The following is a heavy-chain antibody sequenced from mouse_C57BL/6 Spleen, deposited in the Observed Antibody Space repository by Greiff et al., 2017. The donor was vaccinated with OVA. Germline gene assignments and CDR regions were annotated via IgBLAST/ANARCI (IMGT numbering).Heavy chain of an antibody. Sequence: VKLVESGAELVRPGASVTLSCKASGYTFTDYEMHWVKQTPVHGLEWIGAIDPETGGTAYNQKFKGKAILTADKSSSTAYMELRSLTSEDSAVYYCTRGAAEAWGYYAMDYWGQGTSVTVSS. CDR3: TRGAAEAWGYYAMDY. CDR2: IDPETGGT. J-gene: IGHJ4*01. CDR1: GYTFTDYE. D-gene: IGHD6-1*01. V-gene: IGHV1-15*01.